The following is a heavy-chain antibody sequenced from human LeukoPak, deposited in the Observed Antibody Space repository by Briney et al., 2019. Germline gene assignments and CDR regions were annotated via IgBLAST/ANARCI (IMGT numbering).Heavy chain of an antibody. CDR2: INPSGGST. J-gene: IGHJ4*02. V-gene: IGHV1-46*01. Sequence: RASVKVSCKASGYTFTSYYMHWVRQAPGQGLEWMGIINPSGGSTSYAQKFQGRVTMTRDTSTSTVYMELSSLRSEDTAVYYCARDFGWSIVGKYLPDYWGQGTLVTVSS. CDR1: GYTFTSYY. D-gene: IGHD1-26*01. CDR3: ARDFGWSIVGKYLPDY.